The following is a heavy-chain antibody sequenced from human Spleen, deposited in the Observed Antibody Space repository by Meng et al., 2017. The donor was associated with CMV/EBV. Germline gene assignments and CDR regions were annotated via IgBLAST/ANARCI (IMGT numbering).Heavy chain of an antibody. CDR1: GFTFSSYA. J-gene: IGHJ6*02. V-gene: IGHV3-23*03. Sequence: GESLKISCAASGFTFSSYAMSWVRQAPGKGLEWVSVIYSGGSSTYYADSVKGRFTISRDNSKNTLYLQMNSLRAEDTAVYYCARDYDSSGYYSLYYYYYGMDVWGQGTTVTVSS. D-gene: IGHD3-22*01. CDR2: IYSGGSST. CDR3: ARDYDSSGYYSLYYYYYGMDV.